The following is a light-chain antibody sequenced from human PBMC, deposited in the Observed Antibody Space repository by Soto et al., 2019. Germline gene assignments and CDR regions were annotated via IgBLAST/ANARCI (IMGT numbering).Light chain of an antibody. CDR1: QTISSH. V-gene: IGKV1-39*01. Sequence: DIEMTQSPSSLSASVGDRVIITCRASQTISSHLNWYQQKPGKAPKLVIYAVSGLQRGVASRFSGSGSESEFTLTISSLQPEDIATYYCQQTYRGRTFCRGTKVEVK. CDR2: AVS. CDR3: QQTYRGRT. J-gene: IGKJ1*01.